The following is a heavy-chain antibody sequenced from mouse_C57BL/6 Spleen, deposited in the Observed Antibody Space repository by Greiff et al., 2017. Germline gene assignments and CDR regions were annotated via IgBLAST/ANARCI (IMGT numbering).Heavy chain of an antibody. CDR2: IDPETGGT. V-gene: IGHV1-15*01. CDR3: TRDDYSAMDY. Sequence: VQLQQSGAELVRPGASVTLSCKASGYTFTDYEMHWVKQTPVHGLEWIGAIDPETGGTAYNQKFKGKAILTADKSSSTAYMELRSLTSEDSAVYYCTRDDYSAMDYWGQGTSVTVSS. J-gene: IGHJ4*01. CDR1: GYTFTDYE.